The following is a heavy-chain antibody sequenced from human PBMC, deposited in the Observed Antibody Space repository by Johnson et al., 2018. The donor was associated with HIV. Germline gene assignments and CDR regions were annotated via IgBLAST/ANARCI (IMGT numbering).Heavy chain of an antibody. Sequence: VQLVESGGGLIQPGGSLRLSCVASGFTVISNHMSWVRQAPGKGLEWVSVIYSGDSTNYADSVTGRFTISRDTSKNTLYLQMNSLRAEDKAVYYCARGEQWSLLGAFDIWGQGIMVTVSS. CDR1: GFTVISNH. V-gene: IGHV3-53*01. CDR3: ARGEQWSLLGAFDI. J-gene: IGHJ3*02. D-gene: IGHD6-19*01. CDR2: IYSGDST.